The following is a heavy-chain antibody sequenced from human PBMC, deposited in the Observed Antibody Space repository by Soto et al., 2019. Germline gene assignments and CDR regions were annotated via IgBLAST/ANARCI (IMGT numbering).Heavy chain of an antibody. CDR3: ARTPRAQMIVLESATRFDY. CDR2: ISPYNGDT. D-gene: IGHD2-15*01. V-gene: IGHV1-18*04. CDR1: GYTFTTYG. J-gene: IGHJ4*02. Sequence: ASVKVSCKASGYTFTTYGFNWVRQAPGQGLERMGWISPYNGDTNYAQNFQGRVTLTTDTSTSTAYMELRSLTSDDTAVYYCARTPRAQMIVLESATRFDYWGQGTLVTSPQ.